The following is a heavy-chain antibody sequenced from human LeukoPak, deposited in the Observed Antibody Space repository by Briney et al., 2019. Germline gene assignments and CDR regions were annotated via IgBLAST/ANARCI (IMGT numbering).Heavy chain of an antibody. D-gene: IGHD2-21*02. J-gene: IGHJ4*02. CDR2: INPDGSEK. Sequence: PGGSLRLSCAASGFTFTSYWMTWVRQAPGKGLEWVANINPDGSEKYYVDSVMGRFTITRDNATNSLYLQMNSLRADDTAVYYCARDKLMGDFYFVYWGQGTRVRVSS. CDR3: ARDKLMGDFYFVY. V-gene: IGHV3-7*01. CDR1: GFTFTSYW.